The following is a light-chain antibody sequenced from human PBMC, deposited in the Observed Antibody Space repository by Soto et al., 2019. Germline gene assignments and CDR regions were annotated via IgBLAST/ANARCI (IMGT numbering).Light chain of an antibody. CDR3: SSFTSSITLV. CDR2: DVS. J-gene: IGLJ2*01. CDR1: SSDVGGYDY. V-gene: IGLV2-14*03. Sequence: QSALTQPASVSGSPGQSITISCTGTSSDVGGYDYVSWYQLHPGKAPKLMIYDVSNRPSGVSNRFSGSKSGNTASLTISGLQAEDEADYYCSSFTSSITLVFGGGTKVTVL.